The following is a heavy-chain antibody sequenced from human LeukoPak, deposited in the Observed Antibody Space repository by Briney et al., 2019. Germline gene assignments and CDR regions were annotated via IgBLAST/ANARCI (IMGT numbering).Heavy chain of an antibody. V-gene: IGHV5-51*01. Sequence: GESLKISFKGSGYSFTNYWIGWVRPMPGKGLEWMGIIYPGDSDTRYSPSFQGQVTISADKSISTAYLQWSSLKASDTAMYYCARFLGDIVVVPGENWFDPWGQGTLVTVSS. J-gene: IGHJ5*02. CDR2: IYPGDSDT. CDR3: ARFLGDIVVVPGENWFDP. CDR1: GYSFTNYW. D-gene: IGHD2-2*01.